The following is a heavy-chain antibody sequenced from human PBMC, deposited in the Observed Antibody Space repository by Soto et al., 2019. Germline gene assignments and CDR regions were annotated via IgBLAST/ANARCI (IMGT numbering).Heavy chain of an antibody. V-gene: IGHV4-4*07. CDR3: AREAAETVGDGYWCDP. Sequence: QVQLQESGPGLLRPSDTLSLTCTVSGDSFSGYYWSWIRQPAGKGLEWIGRGYTNGATNYNPSLTSRVPVSVDPSRNQFSLKLGFVTAADTAVYYCAREAAETVGDGYWCDPWGQGTLVTVSS. CDR2: GYTNGAT. D-gene: IGHD6-13*01. J-gene: IGHJ5*02. CDR1: GDSFSGYY.